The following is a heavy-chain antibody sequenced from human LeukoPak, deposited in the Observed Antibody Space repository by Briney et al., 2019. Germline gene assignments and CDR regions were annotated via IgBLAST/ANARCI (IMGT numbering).Heavy chain of an antibody. J-gene: IGHJ4*02. Sequence: PGGSLRLSCAASGFTFSNYAMSWVRPAPGKGLEWVSTISGSGGRTYYADSVKGRFTISRDNLKNTLYLQMNSLRAEDTAVYYCAKDLGLATFDYWGQGTLVTVSS. V-gene: IGHV3-23*01. CDR2: ISGSGGRT. D-gene: IGHD1-26*01. CDR3: AKDLGLATFDY. CDR1: GFTFSNYA.